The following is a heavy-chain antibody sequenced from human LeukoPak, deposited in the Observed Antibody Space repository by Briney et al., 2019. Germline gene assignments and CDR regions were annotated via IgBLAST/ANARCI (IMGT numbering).Heavy chain of an antibody. Sequence: ASVKVSCKASGYTFNSYDINWVRQATGQGLEWMGWMNPNSGNTGYAQKFQGRVTMTRNTSISTAYMELSSLRSEDTAVYYCAAKGYSSSWLTYYYYYYMDVWGKGTTVTVSS. CDR1: GYTFNSYD. CDR2: MNPNSGNT. J-gene: IGHJ6*03. V-gene: IGHV1-8*01. CDR3: AAKGYSSSWLTYYYYYYMDV. D-gene: IGHD6-13*01.